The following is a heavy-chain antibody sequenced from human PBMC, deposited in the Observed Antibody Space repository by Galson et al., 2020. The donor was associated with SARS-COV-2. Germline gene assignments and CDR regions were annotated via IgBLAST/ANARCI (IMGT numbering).Heavy chain of an antibody. CDR2: INHRGST. CDR1: GGSFSGSY. J-gene: IGHJ4*02. Sequence: SETLSLTCAVYGGSFSGSYWSWIRQSPGKGLDWNGEINHRGSTNYSPSLKSRVTISVDTPKKQFSLKLNSVTAADTAVYFCARQRSNIAVFDYWGRGTLVTVSS. V-gene: IGHV4-34*01. D-gene: IGHD6-19*01. CDR3: ARQRSNIAVFDY.